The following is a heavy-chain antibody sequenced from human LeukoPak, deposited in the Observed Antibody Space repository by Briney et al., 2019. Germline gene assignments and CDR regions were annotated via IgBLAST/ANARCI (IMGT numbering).Heavy chain of an antibody. V-gene: IGHV4-59*08. J-gene: IGHJ4*02. D-gene: IGHD6-19*01. Sequence: SETLSLTCTVSDGSISSYYWSWIRQPPGKGLEWIGYIYYSGSTNYNPPLKSRVTISVDTSKNQFSLKLSSVTAADTAVYYCARHGYSSGWTFDYWGQGTLVTVSS. CDR2: IYYSGST. CDR1: DGSISSYY. CDR3: ARHGYSSGWTFDY.